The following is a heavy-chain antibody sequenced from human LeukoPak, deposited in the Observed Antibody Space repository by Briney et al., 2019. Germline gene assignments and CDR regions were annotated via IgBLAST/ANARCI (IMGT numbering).Heavy chain of an antibody. J-gene: IGHJ3*02. CDR2: IYYSGST. CDR3: ARHSYSSGWTKDAFDI. Sequence: SETLSLTCTVSGGSISSSSYYWGWIRQPPGKGLEWIGSIYYSGSTYYNPSLKSRVTISVDTSKNQFSLKLSSVTAADTAVYYCARHSYSSGWTKDAFDIWGQGTMVTVSS. CDR1: GGSISSSSYY. V-gene: IGHV4-39*01. D-gene: IGHD6-19*01.